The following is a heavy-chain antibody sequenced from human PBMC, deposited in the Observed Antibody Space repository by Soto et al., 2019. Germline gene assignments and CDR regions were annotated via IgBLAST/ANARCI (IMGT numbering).Heavy chain of an antibody. CDR3: ARGRSRFGMDV. CDR1: CGSFIGYY. D-gene: IGHD2-2*01. Sequence: KPSETLSLTCAFYCGSFIGYYWSWIRQPPGKGLEWIGEINHSGSTNYNPSLKSRVTISVDTSKNQFSLKLSSVTAADTAVYYCARGRSRFGMDVWGQGTTVTVSS. CDR2: INHSGST. V-gene: IGHV4-34*01. J-gene: IGHJ6*02.